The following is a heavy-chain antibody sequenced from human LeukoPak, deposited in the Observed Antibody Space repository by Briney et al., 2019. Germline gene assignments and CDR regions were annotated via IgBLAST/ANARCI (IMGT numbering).Heavy chain of an antibody. Sequence: PGGSLRLSCAASGFTFINYGMHWVRQAPGKGLEWVAVIWYDGSKKYYADSVKGRFTISRDNSKNTVYLQINSLRAEDTAVYYCARGAPTDRSGYCLLYWGQGTLVTVSS. CDR3: ARGAPTDRSGYCLLY. CDR1: GFTFINYG. J-gene: IGHJ4*02. CDR2: IWYDGSKK. D-gene: IGHD3-22*01. V-gene: IGHV3-33*01.